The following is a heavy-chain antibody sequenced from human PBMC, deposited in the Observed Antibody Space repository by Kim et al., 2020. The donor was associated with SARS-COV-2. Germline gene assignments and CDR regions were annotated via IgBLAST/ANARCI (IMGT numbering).Heavy chain of an antibody. Sequence: GGSLRLSCAASGFTFSSYDMHWVRQATGKGLEWVSAIGTAGDTYYPGSVKGRFTISRENAKNSLYLQMNSLRAGDTAVYYCARARSPGITWAMDVWGQGTTVTVSS. CDR2: IGTAGDT. D-gene: IGHD3-16*01. CDR1: GFTFSSYD. CDR3: ARARSPGITWAMDV. V-gene: IGHV3-13*01. J-gene: IGHJ6*02.